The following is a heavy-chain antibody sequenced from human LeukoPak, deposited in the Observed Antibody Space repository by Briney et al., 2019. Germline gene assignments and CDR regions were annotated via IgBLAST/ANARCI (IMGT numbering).Heavy chain of an antibody. J-gene: IGHJ4*02. CDR1: GYSISSGYY. CDR2: IYHSGST. V-gene: IGHV4-38-2*02. CDR3: ARHLARYFDWLSPNQNDY. Sequence: SETLSLTCTVSGYSISSGYYWGWIRQPPGKGLEWIGSIYHSGSTYYNPSLKSRVTTSIDTSKNQFSLKLSSVTAADTAVYYCARHLARYFDWLSPNQNDYWGQGTLVTVSS. D-gene: IGHD3-9*01.